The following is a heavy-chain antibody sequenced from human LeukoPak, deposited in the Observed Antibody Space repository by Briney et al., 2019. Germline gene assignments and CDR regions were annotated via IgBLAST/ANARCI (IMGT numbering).Heavy chain of an antibody. Sequence: SVKVSCRASGGTFSSYAISWVRQAPGQGLEWMGGIIPIFGTANYAQKFQGRVTITADESTSTAYMELSSLRSEDTAVYYCARDPHYYDSSGYRGYAFDIWGQGTMVTVSS. CDR1: GGTFSSYA. CDR2: IIPIFGTA. CDR3: ARDPHYYDSSGYRGYAFDI. V-gene: IGHV1-69*13. J-gene: IGHJ3*02. D-gene: IGHD3-22*01.